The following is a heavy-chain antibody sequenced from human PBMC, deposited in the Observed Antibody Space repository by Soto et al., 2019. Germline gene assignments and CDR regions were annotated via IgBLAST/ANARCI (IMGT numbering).Heavy chain of an antibody. Sequence: SGPTLVNPTQTLTLTCTFSGFSHSTSGMCVSWIRQPPGKALEWLARIDWDDDKYYSTSLKTRPTISKDTSKNQVVLTMTNMDPVDTATYYCARMCGGNSYYYYGMDVWGQGTTVTVSS. CDR2: IDWDDDK. D-gene: IGHD2-21*02. J-gene: IGHJ6*02. CDR3: ARMCGGNSYYYYGMDV. V-gene: IGHV2-70*11. CDR1: GFSHSTSGMC.